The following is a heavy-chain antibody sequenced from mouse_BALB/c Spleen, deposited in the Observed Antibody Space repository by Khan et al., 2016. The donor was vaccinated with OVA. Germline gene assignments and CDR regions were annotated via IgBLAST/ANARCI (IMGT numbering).Heavy chain of an antibody. J-gene: IGHJ4*01. CDR3: ASDLLWYAMDY. Sequence: VQLQQSGPELVKPGASVKVSCKASGYTFTSYNMYWVKQSHGKNLEWIGYIDPYNGNTTYNQKFKGKATLTVDKSSSTAYMHLNSLTSDDSAVYYCASDLLWYAMDYWGQGTSVTVSS. CDR1: GYTFTSYN. V-gene: IGHV1S135*01. CDR2: IDPYNGNT. D-gene: IGHD2-1*01.